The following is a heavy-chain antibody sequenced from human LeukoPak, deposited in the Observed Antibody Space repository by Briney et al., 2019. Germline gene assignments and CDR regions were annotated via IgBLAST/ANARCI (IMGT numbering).Heavy chain of an antibody. Sequence: PSETLSLTCTVSGGSISSYYWSWIRQPPGKGLEWIGYIYYSGSTNYNPSLKSRATISVDTSKNQFSLKLSSVTAADTAVYYCARLGYCSSTSCPVGYWGQGTLVTVSS. CDR3: ARLGYCSSTSCPVGY. J-gene: IGHJ4*02. CDR2: IYYSGST. CDR1: GGSISSYY. V-gene: IGHV4-59*01. D-gene: IGHD2-2*01.